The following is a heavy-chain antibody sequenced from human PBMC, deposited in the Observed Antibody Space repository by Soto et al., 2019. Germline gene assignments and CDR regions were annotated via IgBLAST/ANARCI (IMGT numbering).Heavy chain of an antibody. CDR1: DFSFTSHG. CDR3: AIYHLELFRFDY. CDR2: ISLYNGNT. J-gene: IGHJ4*02. V-gene: IGHV1-18*04. Sequence: QIQLVQSGPEVKKPGASMKVSCKAYDFSFTSHGISWVRQAPGQGLEWMGWISLYNGNTYYAQQFQGRVTMTTDTSTSTAYMELRSLRSDDTAMYFCAIYHLELFRFDYWGQGTLVTVSS. D-gene: IGHD2-2*01.